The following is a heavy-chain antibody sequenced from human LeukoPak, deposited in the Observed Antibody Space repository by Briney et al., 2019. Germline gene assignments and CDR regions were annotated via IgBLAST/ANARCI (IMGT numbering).Heavy chain of an antibody. J-gene: IGHJ4*02. Sequence: ASETLSLTCTVSGGSISTYYWSWIRQPPGKGLEWIGYIFYSGRTSYNPSLKSRVTLSVDTSKNWFSLRLTSVTAADTAVYYCARGWFFDYWGQGTLVTVSS. CDR2: IFYSGRT. CDR1: GGSISTYY. V-gene: IGHV4-59*01. D-gene: IGHD3-9*01. CDR3: ARGWFFDY.